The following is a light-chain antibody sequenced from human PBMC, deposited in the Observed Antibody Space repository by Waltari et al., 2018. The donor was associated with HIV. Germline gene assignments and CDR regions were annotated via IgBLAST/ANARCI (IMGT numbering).Light chain of an antibody. CDR1: ALPKRY. CDR3: QSTDSSGVYWV. Sequence: SYELTQPPPLSVSPGQTARVTCSGDALPKRYAFWYQQRPCQAPVLLIFRDTERPSGIPERFSSSSSGTTVTLTIRAVQAEDEADYYCQSTDSSGVYWVFGGGTTLTVL. CDR2: RDT. J-gene: IGLJ3*02. V-gene: IGLV3-25*03.